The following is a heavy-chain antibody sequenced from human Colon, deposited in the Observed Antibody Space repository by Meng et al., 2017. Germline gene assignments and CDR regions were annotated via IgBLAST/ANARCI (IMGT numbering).Heavy chain of an antibody. D-gene: IGHD6-19*01. CDR1: GFTFSSYA. J-gene: IGHJ6*01. Sequence: GGSLRLSCAASGFTFSSYAMHWVRQAPGKGLEWVAVISYDGSNKYYADSVKGRFTISRDNSKNTLYLQMNSLRAEDTAVYYCAREVQAVAGLYYGMDVWGQGTRVTVSS. V-gene: IGHV3-30*01. CDR2: ISYDGSNK. CDR3: AREVQAVAGLYYGMDV.